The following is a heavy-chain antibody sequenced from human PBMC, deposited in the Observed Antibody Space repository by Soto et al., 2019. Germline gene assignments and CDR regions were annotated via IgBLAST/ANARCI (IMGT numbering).Heavy chain of an antibody. V-gene: IGHV4-39*01. D-gene: IGHD2-2*01. CDR3: ARQDLGYCSSTSCSRLNWSDP. CDR2: IYYSGST. J-gene: IGHJ5*02. Sequence: SETLSLTCTVSGGSISSTSYYWGWIRQPPGKGLEWIGSIYYSGSTYYNPSLKSRVTISVDTSKNQFSLKLSSVTAADTAVYYCARQDLGYCSSTSCSRLNWSDPWGQGTLVTVSS. CDR1: GGSISSTSYY.